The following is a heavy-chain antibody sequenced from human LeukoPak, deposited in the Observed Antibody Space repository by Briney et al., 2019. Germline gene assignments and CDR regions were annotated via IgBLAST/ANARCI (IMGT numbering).Heavy chain of an antibody. CDR3: AKADGAPYYYGMDV. D-gene: IGHD4-17*01. V-gene: IGHV3-30*18. CDR2: ISYDEINK. Sequence: GRSLRLSCAASGFTFSGYGMHWVRQAPGKGLEWVAVISYDEINKYYADSVKGRFTISRDNSKNTLYLQMNSLRAEGTAVYYCAKADGAPYYYGMDVWGQGTTVTVSS. J-gene: IGHJ6*02. CDR1: GFTFSGYG.